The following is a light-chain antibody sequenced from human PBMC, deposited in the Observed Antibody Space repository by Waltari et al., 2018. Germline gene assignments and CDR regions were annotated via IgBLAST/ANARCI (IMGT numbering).Light chain of an antibody. J-gene: IGKJ2*01. CDR2: GAS. V-gene: IGKV3-20*01. Sequence: EIVLTQSPGTLSLSQGERATLSCRASQSVNSSYLAWYQQKPGQAPRLLIYGASSRATGIPDRVSGSGSGTDFTLTISRLEPEDFAVYYCQQYGSSPYTFGQGTKLEI. CDR1: QSVNSSY. CDR3: QQYGSSPYT.